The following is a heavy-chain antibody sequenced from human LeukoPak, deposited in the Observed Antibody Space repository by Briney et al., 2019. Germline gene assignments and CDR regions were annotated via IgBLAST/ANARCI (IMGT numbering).Heavy chain of an antibody. D-gene: IGHD6-19*01. V-gene: IGHV4-34*01. J-gene: IGHJ4*02. CDR3: ARGVGYSSGWYRY. CDR2: INHSGST. CDR1: GGSFSGYY. Sequence: SETLSLTCAVYGGSFSGYYWSWIRQPPGKGLEWIGEINHSGSTNYNPSLKSRVTISVDTSKNQFSLKLSSVTAADTAVYYCARGVGYSSGWYRYWGQGTLVTVSS.